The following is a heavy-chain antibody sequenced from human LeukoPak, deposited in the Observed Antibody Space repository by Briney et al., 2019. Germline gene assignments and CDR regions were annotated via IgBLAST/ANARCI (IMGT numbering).Heavy chain of an antibody. CDR3: ARAPAYYYESSGHFDY. J-gene: IGHJ4*02. Sequence: GGSLRLSCAVSGFTFSSYEMNWVRQAPGKGLEWVSYISTSGSTIYYADSVKGRFTISKDNAQNSLYLQMNSLRAEDTAVYYCARAPAYYYESSGHFDYWGQGTLVTVSS. D-gene: IGHD3-22*01. CDR2: ISTSGSTI. CDR1: GFTFSSYE. V-gene: IGHV3-48*03.